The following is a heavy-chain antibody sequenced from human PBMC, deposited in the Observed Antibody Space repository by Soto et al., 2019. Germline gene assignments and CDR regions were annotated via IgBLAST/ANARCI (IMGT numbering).Heavy chain of an antibody. D-gene: IGHD3-3*01. J-gene: IGHJ5*02. CDR3: ARGTVRFLEWLLDQWFDT. CDR1: GGSISSGGYY. Sequence: SETLSLTCTVSGGSISSGGYYWSWIRQHPGKGLEWIGYIYYSGSTYYNPSLKSRVTISVDTSKNQFSLKLSSVTAADTAVYYCARGTVRFLEWLLDQWFDTWGQGTLVTVSS. CDR2: IYYSGST. V-gene: IGHV4-31*03.